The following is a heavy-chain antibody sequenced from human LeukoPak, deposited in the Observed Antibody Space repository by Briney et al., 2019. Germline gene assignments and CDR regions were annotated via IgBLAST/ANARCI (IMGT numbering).Heavy chain of an antibody. Sequence: ASVKVSCKASGYTFTSYGISWVRQAPGQGLGWMGWISAYNGNTNYAQKLQGRVTMTTDTSTSTAYMELRSLRSDDTAVYYCARDLGRSSSWYKGDYWGQGTLVTVSS. CDR2: ISAYNGNT. J-gene: IGHJ4*02. CDR3: ARDLGRSSSWYKGDY. V-gene: IGHV1-18*01. CDR1: GYTFTSYG. D-gene: IGHD6-13*01.